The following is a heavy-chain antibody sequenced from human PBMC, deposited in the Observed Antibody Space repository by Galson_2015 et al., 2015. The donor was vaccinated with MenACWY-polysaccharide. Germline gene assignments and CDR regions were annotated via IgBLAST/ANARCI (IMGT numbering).Heavy chain of an antibody. CDR2: IYYSGST. D-gene: IGHD4-17*01. J-gene: IGHJ4*02. Sequence: SETLSLTCTVSGGSISSSSYYWGWIRQPPGKGLEWIGSIYYSGSTYYNPSLKSRVTISVDTSKNQFSLKLSSVTAADTAVYYCARKLPTYYGDMPGAYYWGQGTLVTVSS. CDR3: ARKLPTYYGDMPGAYY. CDR1: GGSISSSSYY. V-gene: IGHV4-39*01.